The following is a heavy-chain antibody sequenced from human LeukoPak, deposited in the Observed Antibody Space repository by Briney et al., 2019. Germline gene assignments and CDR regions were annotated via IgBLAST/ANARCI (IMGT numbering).Heavy chain of an antibody. CDR1: GFTFGSYA. J-gene: IGHJ1*01. CDR2: IVGSGGNT. D-gene: IGHD1-26*01. CDR3: AKHPDVGSYYYFQW. V-gene: IGHV3-23*01. Sequence: GGSLRLSCTASGFTFGSYAMTWVRRAPGKGLEWVSSIVGSGGNTYYADSVKGRFTISRDNSKSTLSLQMDSLRAEDTAVYYCAKHPDVGSYYYFQWWGQGTLVTVSS.